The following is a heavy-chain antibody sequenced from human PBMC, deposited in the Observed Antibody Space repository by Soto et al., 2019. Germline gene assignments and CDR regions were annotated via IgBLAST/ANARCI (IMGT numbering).Heavy chain of an antibody. V-gene: IGHV1-18*01. Sequence: ASVKVSCKASGYTFTSYGISWVRQAPGQGLEWMGGFDPEDGNTNYAQKFQGRVTMTEDTSTDTAYMELSSLRSEDTAVYYCAVRTFQWELLPTDYWGQGTLVTVS. J-gene: IGHJ4*02. CDR1: GYTFTSYG. CDR3: AVRTFQWELLPTDY. CDR2: FDPEDGNT. D-gene: IGHD1-26*01.